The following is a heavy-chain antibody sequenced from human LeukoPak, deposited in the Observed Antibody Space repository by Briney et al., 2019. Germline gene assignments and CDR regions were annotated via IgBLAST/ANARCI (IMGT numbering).Heavy chain of an antibody. V-gene: IGHV3-23*01. CDR1: GFTFSSYA. Sequence: GGSLRLSCAASGFTFSSYAMSWVRQAPGKGLEWVSGISGYGGTTYHADSVEGRFTISRDNSKNTLYLQINSVRAKDTAVYYCARAYSSSWYDFWGQGTLVTVSS. CDR3: ARAYSSSWYDF. J-gene: IGHJ5*01. CDR2: ISGYGGTT. D-gene: IGHD6-13*01.